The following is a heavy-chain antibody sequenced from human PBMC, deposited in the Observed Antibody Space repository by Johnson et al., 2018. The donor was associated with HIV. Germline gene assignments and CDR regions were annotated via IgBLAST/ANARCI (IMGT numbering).Heavy chain of an antibody. CDR3: ARDWEEHGAFDI. D-gene: IGHD1-26*01. J-gene: IGHJ3*02. V-gene: IGHV3-30*19. Sequence: QVQLVESGGGLIQPGGSLRLSCAASAFTFSSYGMHWVRQAPGKGLEWVAVIAYDGSSKYYDDSVKTQFTISRDNSKNTLYLQMNSLRAVDTAMYYGARDWEEHGAFDIWFQGTMVTVSS. CDR2: IAYDGSSK. CDR1: AFTFSSYG.